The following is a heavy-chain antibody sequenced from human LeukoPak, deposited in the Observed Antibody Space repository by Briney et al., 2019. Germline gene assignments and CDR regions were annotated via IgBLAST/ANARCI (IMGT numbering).Heavy chain of an antibody. V-gene: IGHV1-69*04. CDR2: IIPILGIA. Sequence: ASVKVSCKASGGTFSSYAISWVRQAPGQGLEWMGRIIPILGIANYAQKFQGRVTITADKSTSTAYMELSSLRSEDTAVYYCARDPAGHNWFDPWGQGTLVTVSS. CDR3: ARDPAGHNWFDP. CDR1: GGTFSSYA. J-gene: IGHJ5*02. D-gene: IGHD6-13*01.